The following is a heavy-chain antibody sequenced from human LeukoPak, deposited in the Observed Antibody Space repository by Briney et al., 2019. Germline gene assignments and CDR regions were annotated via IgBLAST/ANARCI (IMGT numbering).Heavy chain of an antibody. CDR3: ARLTTFLTTYYPTP. J-gene: IGHJ5*02. CDR1: TLSITGYY. V-gene: IGHV4-59*08. D-gene: IGHD2/OR15-2a*01. CDR2: IFSSGST. Sequence: SETLSLTCTVSTLSITGYYWSWLRQPPGKGLEWVGYIFSSGSTNYNPSLNSLTTISLDTSTSQSSLTLISVPASDTAVYYCARLTTFLTTYYPTPWGQGTLVTVSS.